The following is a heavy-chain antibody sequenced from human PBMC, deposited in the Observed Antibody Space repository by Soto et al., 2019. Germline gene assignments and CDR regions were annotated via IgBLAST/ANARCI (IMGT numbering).Heavy chain of an antibody. CDR2: INPILSMS. J-gene: IGHJ4*02. D-gene: IGHD3-10*01. Sequence: QVQLVQSGAEVKKPGSSVRVSCKASGDTFSFYSINWVRQAPGLGLEWMGRINPILSMSNYAQRFQGRVTVTAEKSTITAYMELSSLRSVDTAMYYCASSYGSGYRAFDYCGQGALVTVSS. V-gene: IGHV1-69*02. CDR1: GDTFSFYS. CDR3: ASSYGSGYRAFDY.